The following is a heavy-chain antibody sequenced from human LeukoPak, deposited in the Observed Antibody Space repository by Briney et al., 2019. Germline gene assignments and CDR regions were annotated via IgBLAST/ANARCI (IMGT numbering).Heavy chain of an antibody. Sequence: GGSLKLSCAASGFTFSSYGMHWVRQAPGKGLEWVAVISYDGSNKYYADSVKGRFTISRDNSKNTLYLQMNSLRAEDTAVYYCARDPSGRPYYYYYYMDVWGKGTTVTVSS. CDR1: GFTFSSYG. CDR3: ARDPSGRPYYYYYYMDV. CDR2: ISYDGSNK. V-gene: IGHV3-30*03. J-gene: IGHJ6*03. D-gene: IGHD3-10*01.